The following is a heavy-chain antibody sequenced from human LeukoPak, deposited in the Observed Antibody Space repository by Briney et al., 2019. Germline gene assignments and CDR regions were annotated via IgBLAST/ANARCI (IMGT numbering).Heavy chain of an antibody. CDR1: GGSISSSNW. Sequence: SETLSLTCAVSGGSISSSNWWSWVRQPPGKGLEWIGEIYHSGSTNYNPSLKSRVPISVDKSKNQFSLKLSSVTAADTAVYYCARVQGDFWSGYYIYYFDYWGQGTLVTVSS. CDR2: IYHSGST. D-gene: IGHD3-3*01. V-gene: IGHV4-4*02. J-gene: IGHJ4*02. CDR3: ARVQGDFWSGYYIYYFDY.